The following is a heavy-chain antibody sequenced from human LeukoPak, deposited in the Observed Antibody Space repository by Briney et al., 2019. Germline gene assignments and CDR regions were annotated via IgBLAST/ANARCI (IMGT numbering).Heavy chain of an antibody. Sequence: SETLSLTCAVYGGSFSGYYWSWIRQPPGKGLEWIGEINHSGSTNYNPSLKSRVTISVDTSKNQFSLKLTSVTAADTAVYFCAKRRFLEWLSPHAFDIWGQGTMVTVSS. CDR2: INHSGST. V-gene: IGHV4-34*01. CDR3: AKRRFLEWLSPHAFDI. CDR1: GGSFSGYY. J-gene: IGHJ3*02. D-gene: IGHD3-3*01.